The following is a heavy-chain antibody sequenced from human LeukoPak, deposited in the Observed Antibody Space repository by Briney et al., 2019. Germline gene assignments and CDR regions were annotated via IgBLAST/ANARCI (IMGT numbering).Heavy chain of an antibody. CDR3: ARLTKNDSGSFRFGKKKRGYMDV. D-gene: IGHD3-10*01. CDR1: GGSISGYY. J-gene: IGHJ6*03. Sequence: MPSETLSLTCTVSGGSISGYYWSWIRQPPGKGLEWIGYIFYSGSTNYNPSLKSRVTISVDTSKNQFSLKLSSVTAADTAVYYCARLTKNDSGSFRFGKKKRGYMDVWGKGTTVTISS. CDR2: IFYSGST. V-gene: IGHV4-59*12.